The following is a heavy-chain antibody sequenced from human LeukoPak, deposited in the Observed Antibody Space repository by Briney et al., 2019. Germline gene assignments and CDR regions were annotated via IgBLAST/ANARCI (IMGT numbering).Heavy chain of an antibody. J-gene: IGHJ4*02. V-gene: IGHV3-21*01. Sequence: PGGSLRPSCAASGLSFSSYSVNWVRQAPGKGLEWVSSISSSSSCIYYADSVKGRFTISRDNAKNSLYLQMNSLRAEDTAVYYCARDVTMIVADWGQGTLVTVSS. CDR2: ISSSSSCI. CDR3: ARDVTMIVAD. CDR1: GLSFSSYS. D-gene: IGHD3-22*01.